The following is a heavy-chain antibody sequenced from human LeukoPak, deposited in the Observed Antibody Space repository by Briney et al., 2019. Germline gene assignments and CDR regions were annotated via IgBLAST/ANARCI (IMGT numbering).Heavy chain of an antibody. V-gene: IGHV4-34*01. CDR3: ARGGRWLVTGYFQH. Sequence: SETLSLTCAVYGGSFSGCYWSWIRQPPGKGLEWIGEINHSGSTNYNPSLKSRVTISVDTSKNQFSLKLSSVTAADTAVYYCARGGRWLVTGYFQHWGQGTLVTVSS. D-gene: IGHD6-19*01. CDR1: GGSFSGCY. CDR2: INHSGST. J-gene: IGHJ1*01.